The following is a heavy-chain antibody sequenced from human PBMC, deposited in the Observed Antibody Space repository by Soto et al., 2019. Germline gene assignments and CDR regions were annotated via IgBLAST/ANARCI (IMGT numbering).Heavy chain of an antibody. D-gene: IGHD2-21*02. CDR2: ITSDGKSK. J-gene: IGHJ5*02. CDR1: GFNFSNHW. V-gene: IGHV3-74*01. CDR3: ARESGDWPLNWFDP. Sequence: GGSLRLSCAASGFNFSNHWMHWVRQRPGEGLVWVSRITSDGKSKAYAESVKGRFAISRDNAKNTLYLQMNGLTAEDAAVYYCARESGDWPLNWFDPWGLGTLVTVSS.